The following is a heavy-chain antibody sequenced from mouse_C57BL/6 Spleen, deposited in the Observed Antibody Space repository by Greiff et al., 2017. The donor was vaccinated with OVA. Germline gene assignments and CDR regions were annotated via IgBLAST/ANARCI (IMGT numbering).Heavy chain of an antibody. CDR1: GFSLTSYA. CDR3: ARNLYGSSPYFDY. Sequence: QVQLQQSGPGLVAPSQSLSITCTVSGFSLTSYAISWVRQPPGKGLEWLGVIWTGGGTNYNSALKSRLSISKDNSKSQVFLKMNSLQTDDTARYINARNLYGSSPYFDYWGQGTTLTVSS. J-gene: IGHJ2*01. V-gene: IGHV2-9-1*01. CDR2: IWTGGGT. D-gene: IGHD1-1*01.